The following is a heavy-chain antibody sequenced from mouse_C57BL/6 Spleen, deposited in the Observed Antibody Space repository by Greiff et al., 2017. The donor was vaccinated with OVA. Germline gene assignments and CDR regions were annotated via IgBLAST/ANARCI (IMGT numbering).Heavy chain of an antibody. CDR3: ARFDDGLFAY. D-gene: IGHD2-3*01. J-gene: IGHJ3*01. CDR1: GYAFTSYW. CDR2: IYPGDGDT. V-gene: IGHV1-80*01. Sequence: VQLQESGAELVKPGASVKISCKASGYAFTSYWMHWVKQRPGKGLEWIGQIYPGDGDTNYNGKFKGKATLTADKSSSTAYMQLSSLTSEDSAVYFCARFDDGLFAYWGQGTLVTVSA.